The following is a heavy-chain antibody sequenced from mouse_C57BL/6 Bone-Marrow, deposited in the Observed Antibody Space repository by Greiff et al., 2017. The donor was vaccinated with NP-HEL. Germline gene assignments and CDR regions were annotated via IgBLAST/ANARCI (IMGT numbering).Heavy chain of an antibody. V-gene: IGHV1-20*01. CDR3: ARGRSNYPPDD. CDR1: GYSFTGYF. D-gene: IGHD2-5*01. Sequence: VQLKESGPELVKPGDSVKISCKASGYSFTGYFMNWVMQSHGKSLEWIGRINPYNGDTFYNQKFKGKATLTVDKSSSTAHMELRSLTSEDSAVYYCARGRSNYPPDDWGQGTTLTVSS. J-gene: IGHJ2*01. CDR2: INPYNGDT.